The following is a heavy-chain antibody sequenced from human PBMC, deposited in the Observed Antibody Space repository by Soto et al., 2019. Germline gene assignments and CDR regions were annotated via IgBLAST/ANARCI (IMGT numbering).Heavy chain of an antibody. J-gene: IGHJ4*02. CDR2: TTTAGGST. V-gene: IGHV3-23*01. CDR1: GFIFSNYG. Sequence: EVQLLESGGGVVQPGGSLRLSCAASGFIFSNYGMNWVRLAPGEGLEWVSTTTTAGGSTFYADSVRGRFTISRDNSKNTLDLQTDSLSVDDTAIYYCVRSLAYWGRGMVVTVSS. CDR3: VRSLAY.